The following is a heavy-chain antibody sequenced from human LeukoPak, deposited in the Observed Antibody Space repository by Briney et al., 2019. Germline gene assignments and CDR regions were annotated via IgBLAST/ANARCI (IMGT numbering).Heavy chain of an antibody. V-gene: IGHV1-2*06. J-gene: IGHJ4*02. CDR1: GYTFTGYY. Sequence: ASVKVSCKASGYTFTGYYMHWVRQAPGQGLEWMGRINPNSGGTNYAQKFQGRVTMTRDTSISTAYMDLSRLRSDDTAVYYCARDRRGYYDFWSGYSNLDYWGQGTLVTVSS. CDR3: ARDRRGYYDFWSGYSNLDY. CDR2: INPNSGGT. D-gene: IGHD3-3*01.